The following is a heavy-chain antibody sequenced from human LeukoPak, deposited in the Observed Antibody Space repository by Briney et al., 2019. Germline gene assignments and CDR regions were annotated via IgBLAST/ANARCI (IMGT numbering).Heavy chain of an antibody. V-gene: IGHV1-2*02. CDR3: ARDRVGATLY. D-gene: IGHD1-26*01. J-gene: IGHJ4*02. Sequence: ASVKVSCKASGYTFTGYYMHWVRQAPGQAVEWMGWINHNSGGTNYAQKFQGRVTMTRDTSISTAYMELSRLRSDDTAVYYCARDRVGATLYWGQGTLVTVSS. CDR2: INHNSGGT. CDR1: GYTFTGYY.